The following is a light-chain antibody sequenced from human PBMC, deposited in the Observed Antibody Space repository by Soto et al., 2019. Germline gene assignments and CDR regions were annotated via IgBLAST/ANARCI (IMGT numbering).Light chain of an antibody. V-gene: IGKV3-20*01. J-gene: IGKJ4*01. Sequence: EIVLTQSPGTLSLSPGERATLSCRASQSVSSSYLAWYQQKPGQAPRLLIYGASRRATGFPDRFSGSGSGTDFTLTISQLETEDIAVYYCQQYGSTPLTFGGGTKVEIK. CDR2: GAS. CDR1: QSVSSSY. CDR3: QQYGSTPLT.